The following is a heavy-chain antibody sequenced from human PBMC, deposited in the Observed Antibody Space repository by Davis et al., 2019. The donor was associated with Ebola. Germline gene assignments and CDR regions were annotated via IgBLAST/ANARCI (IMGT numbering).Heavy chain of an antibody. J-gene: IGHJ2*01. CDR1: GFTFSDYY. V-gene: IGHV3-11*01. CDR2: ISSSGSTI. CDR3: AREGDWYFDL. Sequence: GESLKISCTASGFTFSDYYMSWIRQAPGKGLEWVSYISSSGSTIYYADSVKGRFTISRDNAKNSLYLQMNSLRAEDTAVYYCAREGDWYFDLWGRGALVTVSS.